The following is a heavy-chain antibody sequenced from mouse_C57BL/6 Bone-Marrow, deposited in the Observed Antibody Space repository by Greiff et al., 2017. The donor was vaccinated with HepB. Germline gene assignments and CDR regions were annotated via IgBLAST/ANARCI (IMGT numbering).Heavy chain of an antibody. CDR1: GFNIKNTY. CDR3: ALYGSSSGWYFDV. V-gene: IGHV14-3*01. Sequence: VQLKQSVAELVRPGASVKLSCTASGFNIKNTYMHWVKQRPEQGLEWIGRIDPANGNTKYAPKFQGKATITADTSSNTAYLQLSSLTSEDTAIYDCALYGSSSGWYFDVWGTGTTVTVSS. D-gene: IGHD1-1*01. CDR2: IDPANGNT. J-gene: IGHJ1*03.